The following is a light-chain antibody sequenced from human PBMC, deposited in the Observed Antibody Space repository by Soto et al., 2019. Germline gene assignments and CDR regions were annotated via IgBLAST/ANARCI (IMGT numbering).Light chain of an antibody. V-gene: IGKV3-11*01. J-gene: IGKJ2*03. CDR3: QQRSNWPPMYS. CDR2: EAS. Sequence: EIVLTQSPAPLSLSPGERATLSCRASQSVSSYLAWYQQKAGQAPRLLIYEASNRATGIPARFSGSGSGTDFTLTISSLEPEDFAVYYCQQRSNWPPMYSFGQGTKLEIK. CDR1: QSVSSY.